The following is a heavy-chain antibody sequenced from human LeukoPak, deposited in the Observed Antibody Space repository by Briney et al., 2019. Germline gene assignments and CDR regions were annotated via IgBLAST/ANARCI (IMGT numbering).Heavy chain of an antibody. D-gene: IGHD3-22*01. CDR3: ARDCGYSTYDY. V-gene: IGHV3-7*01. J-gene: IGHJ4*02. Sequence: PGGSLRHSCAASGFTFSSSWMNWIRQAPGEGLEWVAGIKEDGSEKYYVDSVTGRFTISRDNAKNSVYLEMDSLRAEDAAVYYCARDCGYSTYDYRGQGTPVTVPS. CDR1: GFTFSSSW. CDR2: IKEDGSEK.